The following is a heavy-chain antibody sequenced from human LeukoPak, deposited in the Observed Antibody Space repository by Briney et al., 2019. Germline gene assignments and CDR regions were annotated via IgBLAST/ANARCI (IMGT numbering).Heavy chain of an antibody. D-gene: IGHD3-16*02. Sequence: GGSLRLSCSASGFTFTSYSMNWVRQAPGKGLEWVSSISNRGDYIYYADSVKGRFTISRDNAKNSLYLQMDSLRAEDTAVYYCAKVSLMITFGRVIAPDYWGQGTLVTVSS. V-gene: IGHV3-21*04. CDR1: GFTFTSYS. J-gene: IGHJ4*02. CDR3: AKVSLMITFGRVIAPDY. CDR2: ISNRGDYI.